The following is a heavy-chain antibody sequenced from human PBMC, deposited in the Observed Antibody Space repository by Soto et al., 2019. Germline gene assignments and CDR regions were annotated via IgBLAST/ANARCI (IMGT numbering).Heavy chain of an antibody. CDR1: GFTFSSYG. Sequence: GGSLRLSCAASGFTFSSYGMHWVRQAPGKGLEWVAVIWYDGSNKYYADSVKGRFTISRDNSKNALYLQMNSLRAEDTAVYYCARMDSTYCSGGSCETNYFDYWGQGTLVTVAS. D-gene: IGHD2-15*01. CDR2: IWYDGSNK. CDR3: ARMDSTYCSGGSCETNYFDY. V-gene: IGHV3-33*01. J-gene: IGHJ4*02.